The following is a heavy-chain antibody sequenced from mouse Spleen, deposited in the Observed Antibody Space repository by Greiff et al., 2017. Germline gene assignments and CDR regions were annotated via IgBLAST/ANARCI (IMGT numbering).Heavy chain of an antibody. V-gene: IGHV1-53*01. Sequence: QVQLKQSGPELVKPGASVKLSCKASGYTFTSYAINWVQQRPGQGLEWIGNINPSNGGTNYNENFKGKATLTVDKTSSPAYMQLSSLTSEDSAVYYCARSRSGFPSYWYFDVWGTGTTVTVSS. CDR1: GYTFTSYA. CDR3: ARSRSGFPSYWYFDV. CDR2: INPSNGGT. D-gene: IGHD1-3*01. J-gene: IGHJ1*03.